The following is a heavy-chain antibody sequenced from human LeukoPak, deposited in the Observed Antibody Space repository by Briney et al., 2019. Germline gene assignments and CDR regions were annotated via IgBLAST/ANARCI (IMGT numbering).Heavy chain of an antibody. D-gene: IGHD3-22*01. J-gene: IGHJ4*02. CDR3: ARHDSSGYYYARAYFDY. Sequence: SETLSLTCTVSGGSISSSSYYWGWIRQPPGKGLEWIGNIYYSGSTYYNPSLKSRVTISVDTSKNQFSLKLSSVTAADTAVYYCARHDSSGYYYARAYFDYWGQGTLVTVSP. CDR2: IYYSGST. CDR1: GGSISSSSYY. V-gene: IGHV4-39*01.